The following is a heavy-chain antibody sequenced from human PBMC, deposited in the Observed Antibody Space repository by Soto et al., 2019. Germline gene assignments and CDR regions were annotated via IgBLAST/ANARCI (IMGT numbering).Heavy chain of an antibody. CDR3: ASHQSSGLYFDAFDI. CDR1: GYTFTTYG. V-gene: IGHV1-18*01. Sequence: QVQLVQSGAEVKKPGASVKVSCKASGYTFTTYGITWVRQAPGQVLEGMGWISADNGNTNYAQKLKGRVTMTTDTSTSTAYMELRSLRSDDTAVYYCASHQSSGLYFDAFDIWGQGTMVTVSS. J-gene: IGHJ3*02. D-gene: IGHD6-19*01. CDR2: ISADNGNT.